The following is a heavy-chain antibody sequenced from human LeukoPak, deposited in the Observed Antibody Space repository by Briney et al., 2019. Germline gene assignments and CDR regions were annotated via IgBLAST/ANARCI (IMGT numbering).Heavy chain of an antibody. CDR2: INPSGGST. V-gene: IGHV1-46*01. D-gene: IGHD5-18*01. J-gene: IGHJ5*02. CDR1: GGTFSNYV. CDR3: ARALPHRRLMDTTMEQHWFDP. Sequence: GASVKVSCKASGGTFSNYVINWVRQAPGQGLEWMGLINPSGGSTRYAQKFQGRVTMTRDMSTSTVYMELSSLRSEDTAVYYCARALPHRRLMDTTMEQHWFDPWGQGTLVTVSS.